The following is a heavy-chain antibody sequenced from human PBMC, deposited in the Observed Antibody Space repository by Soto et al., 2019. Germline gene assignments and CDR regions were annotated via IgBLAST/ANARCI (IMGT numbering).Heavy chain of an antibody. J-gene: IGHJ4*02. Sequence: QVQLQQWGAGLLKPSETLSLTCAVYGGSFSGYYWSWIRQPPGKGLEWIGEINHSGSTNYNPSLKRRVTISVDTSKNQFSLKLSSVTAADTAVYYCARGSAWVDGRFSYFDYWGQGTLVTVSS. CDR3: ARGSAWVDGRFSYFDY. D-gene: IGHD5-12*01. CDR2: INHSGST. V-gene: IGHV4-34*01. CDR1: GGSFSGYY.